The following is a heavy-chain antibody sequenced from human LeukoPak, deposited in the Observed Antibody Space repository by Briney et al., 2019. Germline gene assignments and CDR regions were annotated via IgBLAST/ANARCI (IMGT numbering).Heavy chain of an antibody. V-gene: IGHV4-59*01. CDR3: ARGFNSSSWYTYYYYYYGMDV. D-gene: IGHD6-13*01. CDR1: GGSISSYY. J-gene: IGHJ6*02. CDR2: IYYSGST. Sequence: SETLSLTCTVSGGSISSYYWSWIRQPPGKGLEWIGYIYYSGSTNYNPSLKSRVTISVDTSKNQFSLKLSSVTAADTAVYYCARGFNSSSWYTYYYYYYGMDVWGQGTTVTVS.